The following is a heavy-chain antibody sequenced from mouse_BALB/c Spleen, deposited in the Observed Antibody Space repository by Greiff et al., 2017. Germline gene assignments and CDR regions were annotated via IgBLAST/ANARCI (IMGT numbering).Heavy chain of an antibody. D-gene: IGHD4-1*01. J-gene: IGHJ1*01. V-gene: IGHV14-3*02. CDR3: ARSRRGIGYFDV. Sequence: VQLQQSGAELVKPGASVKLSCTASGFNIKDTYMHWVKQRPEQGLEWIGRIDPANGNTKYDPKFQGKATITADTSSNTAYLQLSSLTSEDTAVYYCARSRRGIGYFDVWGAGTTVTVSS. CDR2: IDPANGNT. CDR1: GFNIKDTY.